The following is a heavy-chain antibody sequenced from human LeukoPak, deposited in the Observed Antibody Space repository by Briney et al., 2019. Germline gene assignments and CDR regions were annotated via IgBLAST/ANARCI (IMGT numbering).Heavy chain of an antibody. V-gene: IGHV1-2*06. CDR2: INPNSGGT. J-gene: IGHJ4*02. D-gene: IGHD6-19*01. CDR3: ARALYSSCWYVIDY. CDR1: GYTFTGYY. Sequence: AAVKVSCKASGYTFTGYYMHWVRQAPGQGLEWMGRINPNSGGTNYAQKFQGRVTMTRDTSISTAYMELSRLRSDDTAVYYCARALYSSCWYVIDYWGQGTLVTVSS.